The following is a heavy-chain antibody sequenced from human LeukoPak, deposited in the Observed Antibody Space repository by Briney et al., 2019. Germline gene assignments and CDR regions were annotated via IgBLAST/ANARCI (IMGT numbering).Heavy chain of an antibody. J-gene: IGHJ4*02. CDR2: LSATGGSA. CDR3: AKDTAPLGATKEFDH. V-gene: IGHV3-23*01. CDR1: GFIFDNFG. D-gene: IGHD1-26*01. Sequence: GGSLRLSCAASGFIFDNFGMSWVRQAPGKGLEWVSALSATGGSAYYAASAQGRFTTSRDNSKNILYLEMNSLRVDDTAVYYCAKDTAPLGATKEFDHWGQGTLVTVSS.